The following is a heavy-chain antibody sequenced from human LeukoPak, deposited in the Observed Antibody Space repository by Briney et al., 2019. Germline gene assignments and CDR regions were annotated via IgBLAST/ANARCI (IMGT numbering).Heavy chain of an antibody. CDR2: ISGSGGST. Sequence: GGSLRLSCAASGFTFSSYAMSWVRQAPGKGLEWVSAISGSGGSTYYADSVKGRFTISRDNSKNTLYLQMNSLRAEDTAVYYCAKGGGGGRRIVVVITSFDYWGQGTLVTVSS. CDR1: GFTFSSYA. V-gene: IGHV3-23*01. CDR3: AKGGGGGRRIVVVITSFDY. D-gene: IGHD3-22*01. J-gene: IGHJ4*02.